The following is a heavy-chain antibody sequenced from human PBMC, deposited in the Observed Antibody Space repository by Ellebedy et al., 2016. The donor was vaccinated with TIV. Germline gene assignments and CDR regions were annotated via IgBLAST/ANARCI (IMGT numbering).Heavy chain of an antibody. J-gene: IGHJ4*02. Sequence: GGSLRLSCTASGFTFGDYAMSWFRQAPGKGLEWVSSISSSSSYIYYADSVKGRFTISRDNAKNSLYLQMNSLRAEDTAVYYCARDSFYYGSDYWGQGTLVTVSS. CDR1: GFTFGDYA. V-gene: IGHV3-21*01. D-gene: IGHD3-10*01. CDR2: ISSSSSYI. CDR3: ARDSFYYGSDY.